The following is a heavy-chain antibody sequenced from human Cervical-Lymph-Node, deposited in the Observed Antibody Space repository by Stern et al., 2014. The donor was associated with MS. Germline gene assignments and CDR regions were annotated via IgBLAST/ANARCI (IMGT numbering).Heavy chain of an antibody. D-gene: IGHD2-2*03. V-gene: IGHV4-59*01. Sequence: QLQLQESGPGLVKPSEPLSVTCTVSGASISSYYWHWIRQPPGKGLEWIGYIYYTGTNNYNPSLKGRVAISLDTSKNQFSLILRSVSAADTAVYYCARKSLSMDHYFDSWGQGTLVTVSS. J-gene: IGHJ4*02. CDR2: IYYTGTN. CDR3: ARKSLSMDHYFDS. CDR1: GASISSYY.